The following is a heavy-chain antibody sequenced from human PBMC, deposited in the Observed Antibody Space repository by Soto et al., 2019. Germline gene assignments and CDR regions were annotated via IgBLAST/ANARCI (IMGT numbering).Heavy chain of an antibody. CDR3: ARGGGYDSFDY. J-gene: IGHJ4*02. V-gene: IGHV4-30-2*06. D-gene: IGHD5-12*01. CDR1: GASISYGGFS. Sequence: QLQLQESGSGLVKTSETLSLTCTVSGASISYGGFSWSWIRQSPGRGLEWIGYISHLENTYFHPSFKSRLNMSIDRTRNQFSLKLSSVTAADMAVYYCARGGGYDSFDYWGQGVLVTVSS. CDR2: ISHLENT.